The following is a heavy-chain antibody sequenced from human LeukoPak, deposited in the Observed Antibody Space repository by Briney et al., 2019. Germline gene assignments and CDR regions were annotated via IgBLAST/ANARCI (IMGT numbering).Heavy chain of an antibody. CDR3: ARDHYGDDYFDY. CDR2: IYYSGST. D-gene: IGHD4-17*01. Sequence: PSQTLSLTCTVSGGSISSGDYYWSWIRQPPGKGLEWIGYIYYSGSTYYNPSLKSRVTISVDTSKNQFSLKLSSVTAADTAVYYCARDHYGDDYFDYWGQGTLVTVSS. J-gene: IGHJ4*02. V-gene: IGHV4-30-4*01. CDR1: GGSISSGDYY.